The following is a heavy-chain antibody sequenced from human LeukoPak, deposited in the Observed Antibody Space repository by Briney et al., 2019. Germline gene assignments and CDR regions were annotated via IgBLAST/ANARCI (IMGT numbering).Heavy chain of an antibody. V-gene: IGHV4-59*12. CDR1: GDSISTYY. CDR2: ISNSGST. J-gene: IGHJ4*02. Sequence: SETLSLTCTVSGDSISTYYWSWIRQPPGKGLEWIGYISNSGSTKYNPSLKSRVTISLDTSKNQFSLRLSSVTAADTAVYYCARGLYDTVTGYHNDYDSWGPGTLVTVS. D-gene: IGHD3-9*01. CDR3: ARGLYDTVTGYHNDYDS.